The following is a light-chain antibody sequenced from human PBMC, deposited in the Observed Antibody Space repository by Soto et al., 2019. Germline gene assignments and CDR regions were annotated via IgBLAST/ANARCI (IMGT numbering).Light chain of an antibody. Sequence: QSVLTQPASVSGSPGQSITISCTGTSKDVGGYNLVSWFQQHPGKAPKLMISEVNKRPSGVSNRFSGSKSANTASLTISGLQAEDEADYYCCSHVGGSSPQWVFGGGTKLTVL. CDR2: EVN. J-gene: IGLJ3*02. V-gene: IGLV2-23*02. CDR1: SKDVGGYNL. CDR3: CSHVGGSSPQWV.